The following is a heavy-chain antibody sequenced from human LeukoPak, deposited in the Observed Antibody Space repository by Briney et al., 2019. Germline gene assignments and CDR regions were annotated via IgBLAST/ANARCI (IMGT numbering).Heavy chain of an antibody. D-gene: IGHD6-19*01. CDR3: ARDRSGCDY. CDR2: INAGTSKT. J-gene: IGHJ4*02. V-gene: IGHV1-3*01. CDR1: GYIFTAYA. Sequence: GASVKVSCKASGYIFTAYAMHWVRQAPGQRPEWMGWINAGTSKTRYSQKFQDRVTITRDTSASTAYMELSSLKSEDTAVYYCARDRSGCDYWGQGTLVTVSS.